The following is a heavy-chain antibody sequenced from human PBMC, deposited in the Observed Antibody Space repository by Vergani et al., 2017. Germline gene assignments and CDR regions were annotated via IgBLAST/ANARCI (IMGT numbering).Heavy chain of an antibody. CDR3: ARDDSVEAAAGPLDY. CDR2: ISGSGGST. CDR1: GFTFSSYA. D-gene: IGHD6-13*01. V-gene: IGHV3-23*04. Sequence: VQLVESGGGVVQPGGSLRLSCAASGFTFSSYAMSWVRQAPGKGLEWVSAISGSGGSTYYADSVKGRFTISRDNAKNSLYLQMNSLRAEDTAVYYCARDDSVEAAAGPLDYWGQGTLVTVSS. J-gene: IGHJ4*02.